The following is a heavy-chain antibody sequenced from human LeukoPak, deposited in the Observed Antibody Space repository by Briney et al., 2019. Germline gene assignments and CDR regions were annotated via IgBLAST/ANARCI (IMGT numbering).Heavy chain of an antibody. CDR1: GFTFSSYA. J-gene: IGHJ4*02. V-gene: IGHV3-23*01. CDR3: AKFRDTAMVTFFDY. Sequence: PGGSLRLSCAASGFTFSSYAMSWVRQAPGKGLEWVSAISGSGSSIYYADTVKGGFTISRDNSKNTVYMQMNSLRAEDTAVYYCAKFRDTAMVTFFDYWGQGTLVTVSS. D-gene: IGHD5-18*01. CDR2: ISGSGSSI.